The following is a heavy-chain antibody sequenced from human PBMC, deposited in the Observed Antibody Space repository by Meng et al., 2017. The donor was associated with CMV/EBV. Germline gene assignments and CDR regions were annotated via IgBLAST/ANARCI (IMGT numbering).Heavy chain of an antibody. V-gene: IGHV1-2*02. CDR1: GYTFTGYY. CDR2: INPNSGGT. Sequence: VELGRSGAEVKKPGASVKVACKASGYTFTGYYMHWVRQAPGQGLEWMGWINPNSGGTNYAQKFQGRVTMTRDTSISTAYMELSRLRSDDTAVYYCATYIGNYINWYFDLWGRGTLVTVSS. CDR3: ATYIGNYINWYFDL. D-gene: IGHD1-7*01. J-gene: IGHJ2*01.